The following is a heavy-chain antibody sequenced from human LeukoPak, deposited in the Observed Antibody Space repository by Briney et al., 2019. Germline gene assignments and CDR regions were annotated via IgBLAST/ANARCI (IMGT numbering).Heavy chain of an antibody. V-gene: IGHV4-59*08. J-gene: IGHJ5*02. Sequence: SETLSLTCTVSGGSISSYYWSWIRQPPGKGLEWIGYIYYSGGTNYNPPRKSRVTISVATSKNQFSLKLSSVTAADTAVYYCARHQRIAADWFDPWGQGTLVTVSS. CDR3: ARHQRIAADWFDP. CDR1: GGSISSYY. D-gene: IGHD6-6*01. CDR2: IYYSGGT.